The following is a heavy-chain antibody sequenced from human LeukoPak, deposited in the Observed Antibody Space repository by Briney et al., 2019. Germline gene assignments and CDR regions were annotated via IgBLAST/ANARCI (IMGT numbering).Heavy chain of an antibody. CDR1: GGSISSGGYY. J-gene: IGHJ4*02. CDR3: ARGRGSYYLR. Sequence: PSQTLSLTCTVSGGSISSGGYYWSWIRQHPGKGLEWIGYIYYSGRSYYNPSLKSRVTILVDTSKNQFSLKRSSVTAADTAVYYCARGRGSYYLRWGQGTLVTVSS. CDR2: IYYSGRS. D-gene: IGHD1-26*01. V-gene: IGHV4-31*03.